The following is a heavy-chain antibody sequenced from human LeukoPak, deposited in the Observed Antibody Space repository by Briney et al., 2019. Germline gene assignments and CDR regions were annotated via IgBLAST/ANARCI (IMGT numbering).Heavy chain of an antibody. V-gene: IGHV5-51*01. D-gene: IGHD5-18*01. CDR2: IYPGDSDT. Sequence: GESLKISCKGSGYSFTNYWIGWVRQMPGKGLEWMGIIYPGDSDTRYIPSFQGQVTISADKSTSTAYLQWSSLKASDTAMYYCARRASGYSYGYYFDYWGQGTLVTVSS. CDR3: ARRASGYSYGYYFDY. J-gene: IGHJ4*02. CDR1: GYSFTNYW.